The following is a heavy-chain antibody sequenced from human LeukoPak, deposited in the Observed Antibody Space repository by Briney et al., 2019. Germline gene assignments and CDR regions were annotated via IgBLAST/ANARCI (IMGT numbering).Heavy chain of an antibody. CDR1: GFTFTSYT. D-gene: IGHD5-12*01. Sequence: PGGSLRLSCAASGFTFTSYTMNWVRQAPGKGLEWLASISPTGISVCYADSLKDRSTISRDGAKSSLYLQINSLRAEDTAIYYCARDFMRESGYSGYWGQGTLVTVSS. CDR3: ARDFMRESGYSGY. J-gene: IGHJ4*02. V-gene: IGHV3-21*01. CDR2: ISPTGISV.